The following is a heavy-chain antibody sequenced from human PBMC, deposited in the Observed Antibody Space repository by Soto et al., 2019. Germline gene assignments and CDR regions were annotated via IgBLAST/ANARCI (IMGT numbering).Heavy chain of an antibody. Sequence: QVQLQESGPGLVKPSETLSLTCTVSGGSISSYYWSWIRQPPGKGLEWIGYIYYSGSTNYNPSLKSRVTISVDTSKNQFSLKLSSVTAADTAVYYCAAGIAVAGVHYWGQGTLVTVSS. J-gene: IGHJ4*02. CDR1: GGSISSYY. CDR2: IYYSGST. V-gene: IGHV4-59*01. CDR3: AAGIAVAGVHY. D-gene: IGHD6-19*01.